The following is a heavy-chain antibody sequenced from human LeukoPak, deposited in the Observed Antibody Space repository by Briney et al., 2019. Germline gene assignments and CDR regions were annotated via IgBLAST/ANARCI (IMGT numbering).Heavy chain of an antibody. V-gene: IGHV4-59*01. D-gene: IGHD2-15*01. J-gene: IGHJ4*02. CDR3: ARMRYCSGGSCYSRPLNLDY. CDR2: IYHSGTT. Sequence: SETLSLTCTVSGGSLIPYYWSWIRQPPGKGLEWIGYIYHSGTTNYSPPLKGRATLSVDTSKNQFSLKLSSVTAADTAVYYCARMRYCSGGSCYSRPLNLDYWGQGTLVTVSS. CDR1: GGSLIPYY.